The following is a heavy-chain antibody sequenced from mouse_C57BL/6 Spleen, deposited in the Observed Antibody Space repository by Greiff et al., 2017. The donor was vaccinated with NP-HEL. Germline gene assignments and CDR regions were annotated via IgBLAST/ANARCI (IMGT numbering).Heavy chain of an antibody. D-gene: IGHD3-2*02. CDR2: IDPENGDT. J-gene: IGHJ2*01. V-gene: IGHV14-4*01. CDR1: GFNIKDDY. Sequence: EVQLQQSGAELVRPGASVKLSCTASGFNIKDDYMHWVKQRPEQGLEWIGWIDPENGDTEYASKFQGKATITADTSSNTAYLQLSSLTSEDTAVYYCTTGDSSGYRGYWGQGTTLTVSS. CDR3: TTGDSSGYRGY.